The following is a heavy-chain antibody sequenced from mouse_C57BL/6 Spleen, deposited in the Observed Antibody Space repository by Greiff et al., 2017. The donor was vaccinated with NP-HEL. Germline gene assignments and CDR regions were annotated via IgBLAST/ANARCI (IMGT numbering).Heavy chain of an antibody. D-gene: IGHD4-1*01. Sequence: QVHVKQSGAELVRPGASVTLSCKASGYTFTDYEMHWVKQTPVHGLEWIGAIDPETGGTAYNQKFKGKAILTADKSSSTAYMELRSLTSEDSAVYYCTGGLGRLYFDYWGQGTTLTVSS. V-gene: IGHV1-15*01. CDR1: GYTFTDYE. CDR3: TGGLGRLYFDY. CDR2: IDPETGGT. J-gene: IGHJ2*01.